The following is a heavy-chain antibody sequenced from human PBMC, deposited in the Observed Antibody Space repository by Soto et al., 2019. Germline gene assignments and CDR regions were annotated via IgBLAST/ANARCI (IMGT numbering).Heavy chain of an antibody. CDR1: AGSFSGYY. CDR3: AKVPADFGDYASLHNWFDP. D-gene: IGHD4-17*01. J-gene: IGHJ5*02. Sequence: SETLSLTCAVYAGSFSGYYCNWIRQPPRKGLEWIGEINQSRGRNNNPSLKRRVTMSIDTCKNKSSLKLSSVTAADTAVYFCAKVPADFGDYASLHNWFDPWGQGTLVTVSS. CDR2: INQSRGR. V-gene: IGHV4-34*09.